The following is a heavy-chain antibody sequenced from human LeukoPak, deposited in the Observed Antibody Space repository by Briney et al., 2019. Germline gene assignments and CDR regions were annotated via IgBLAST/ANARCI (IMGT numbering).Heavy chain of an antibody. CDR2: FDPEDGET. D-gene: IGHD1-26*01. J-gene: IGHJ4*02. CDR1: GYTLTELS. V-gene: IGHV1-24*01. CDR3: ATDNIVGATAEFDY. Sequence: ASVKVSCKVSGYTLTELSMHWVRQAPGKGLEWMEGFDPEDGETIYAQKFQGRVTMTEDTSTDTAYMELSSLRSEDTAVYYCATDNIVGATAEFDYWGQGTLVTVSS.